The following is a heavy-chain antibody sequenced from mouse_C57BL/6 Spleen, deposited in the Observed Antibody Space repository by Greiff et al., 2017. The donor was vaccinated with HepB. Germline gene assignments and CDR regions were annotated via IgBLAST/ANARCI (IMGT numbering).Heavy chain of an antibody. CDR3: ARGLGRDYYAMDY. CDR2: IHPNSGST. J-gene: IGHJ4*01. CDR1: GYTFTSYW. Sequence: QVQLQQPGAELVKPGASVKLSCKASGYTFTSYWMHWVKQRPGQGLEWIGMIHPNSGSTNYNEKFKSKGTLTVDKSSSTAYMQLSSLTSEDSAVYYCARGLGRDYYAMDYWGQGTSVTVSS. V-gene: IGHV1-64*01. D-gene: IGHD4-1*01.